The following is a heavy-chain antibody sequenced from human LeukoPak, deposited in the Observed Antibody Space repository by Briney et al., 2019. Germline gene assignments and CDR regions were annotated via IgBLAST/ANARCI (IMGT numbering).Heavy chain of an antibody. V-gene: IGHV3-48*01. CDR1: GFTFSSYS. Sequence: PGGSLRLSCAASGFTFSSYSINWVRQAPGKGLEWVSYISSSSSTIYYADSVKGRFTISRDNAKNSLYLQMNSLRAEDTAVYYCARGTAVAGFDYWGQGTLVTVSS. CDR3: ARGTAVAGFDY. J-gene: IGHJ4*02. CDR2: ISSSSSTI. D-gene: IGHD6-19*01.